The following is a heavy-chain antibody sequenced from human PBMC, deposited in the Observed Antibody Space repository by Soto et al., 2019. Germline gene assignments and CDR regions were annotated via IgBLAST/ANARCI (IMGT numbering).Heavy chain of an antibody. V-gene: IGHV1-69*01. CDR1: GGIFSSFS. D-gene: IGHD3-9*01. J-gene: IGHJ5*02. CDR3: ARGTILPGASSWIDP. CDR2: IIPMTGTP. Sequence: QVQLVQSGAEVKTPGSSVEVSCKASGGIFSSFSITWVRQVPGHGLEWMGGIIPMTGTPNYAEKFQGRPTLTAVGSRRTAYSVLCSLKYEDTAVYYSARGTILPGASSWIDPWCEGTVVMVSS.